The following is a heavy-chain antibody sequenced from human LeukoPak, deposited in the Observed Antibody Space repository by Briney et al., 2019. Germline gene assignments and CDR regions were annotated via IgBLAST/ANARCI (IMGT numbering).Heavy chain of an antibody. Sequence: ASVKVSCKASGYTFTSYYMHWVRQAPGQGLEWMGIINPSGGSTSYAQKFQGRVTMTRDTSTSTVYMELSSLRSEDTAVYYCARQPSPYYYDSRGYQNWFDPWGQGTLVTGSS. J-gene: IGHJ5*02. V-gene: IGHV1-46*01. CDR3: ARQPSPYYYDSRGYQNWFDP. D-gene: IGHD3-22*01. CDR1: GYTFTSYY. CDR2: INPSGGST.